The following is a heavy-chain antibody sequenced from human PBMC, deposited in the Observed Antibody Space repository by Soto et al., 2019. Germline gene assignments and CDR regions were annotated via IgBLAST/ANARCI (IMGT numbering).Heavy chain of an antibody. CDR2: IKSKTDGGTT. D-gene: IGHD3-9*01. V-gene: IGHV3-15*01. Sequence: GGSLRLSCAASGFTFSNAWMSWVRQAPGKGLEWVGRIKSKTDGGTTDYAAPVKGRFTISRDDSKNTLYLQMNSLKTEDTAVYYCTTEKGWDILTGIWAGYWGQGTLVTVFS. J-gene: IGHJ4*02. CDR1: GFTFSNAW. CDR3: TTEKGWDILTGIWAGY.